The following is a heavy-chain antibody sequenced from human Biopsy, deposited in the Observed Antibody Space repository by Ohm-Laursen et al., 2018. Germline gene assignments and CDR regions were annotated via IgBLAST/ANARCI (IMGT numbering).Heavy chain of an antibody. CDR1: GASVNTFDFY. Sequence: SDTLSLTCTVSGASVNTFDFYWAWIRQPPGKGLEWIGYIFYSGTTKYNPSLQRRVRLSLDTANNQFSLTLRSVSAADTATHYCARAYYYGAGSFYSPWMEVWGQGTTVSVS. V-gene: IGHV4-61*08. CDR2: IFYSGTT. D-gene: IGHD3-10*01. J-gene: IGHJ6*02. CDR3: ARAYYYGAGSFYSPWMEV.